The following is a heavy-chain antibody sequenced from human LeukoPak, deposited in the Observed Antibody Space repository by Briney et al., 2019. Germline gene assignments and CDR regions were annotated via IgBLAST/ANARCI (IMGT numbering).Heavy chain of an antibody. CDR3: ARGTPAYSSSWYRVDY. CDR2: IWYDGTKK. Sequence: QPGRSLRLSCAASGFTFSTYGMNWVRQAPGKGLEWVAVIWYDGTKKYYADSVKGRFTISRDNSKNTLYLQMNSLRAEDTAVYYCARGTPAYSSSWYRVDYWGQGTPDTVSS. CDR1: GFTFSTYG. D-gene: IGHD6-13*01. V-gene: IGHV3-33*01. J-gene: IGHJ4*02.